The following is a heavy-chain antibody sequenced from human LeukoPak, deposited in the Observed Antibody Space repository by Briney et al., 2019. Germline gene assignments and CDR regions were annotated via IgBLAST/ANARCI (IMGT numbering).Heavy chain of an antibody. Sequence: PGGSLRLSCAASGFSFSDYAMNWVRLAPGKGLEWVSGTSGSGGSTYYSDSVKGRFTISRDNSKNTLYLQMNSLRAEDTAVYYCARDHSSGWYSDYFDYWGQGTLVTVSS. V-gene: IGHV3-23*01. CDR1: GFSFSDYA. D-gene: IGHD6-19*01. CDR2: TSGSGGST. CDR3: ARDHSSGWYSDYFDY. J-gene: IGHJ4*02.